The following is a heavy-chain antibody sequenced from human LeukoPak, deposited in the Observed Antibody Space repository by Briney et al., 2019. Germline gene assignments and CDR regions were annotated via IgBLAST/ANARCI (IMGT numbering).Heavy chain of an antibody. J-gene: IGHJ4*02. CDR1: GGSISSSSYY. V-gene: IGHV4-39*01. CDR3: ARQLQQLVLYY. D-gene: IGHD6-13*01. CDR2: IYYSGST. Sequence: SETLSLTCTVSGGSISSSSYYWGWIRQPPGKGLEWIGSIYYSGSTYYNPSLKSRVTISVDTSKNQFSLKLSSVTAADTAVYYCARQLQQLVLYYWGQGTLVTVSS.